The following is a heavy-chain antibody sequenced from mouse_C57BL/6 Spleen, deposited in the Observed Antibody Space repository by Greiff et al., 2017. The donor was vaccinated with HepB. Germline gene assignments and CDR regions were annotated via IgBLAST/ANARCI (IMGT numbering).Heavy chain of an antibody. CDR2: IYPGDGDT. CDR1: GYAFSSSW. V-gene: IGHV1-82*01. Sequence: QVQLQQSGPELVKPGASVKISCKASGYAFSSSWMNWVKQRPGKGLEWIGRIYPGDGDTNYNGKFKGKATLTADKSSSTAYMQLSSLTSEDSAVYFCAMIYDGYSNYFDYWGQGTTLTVSS. J-gene: IGHJ2*01. CDR3: AMIYDGYSNYFDY. D-gene: IGHD2-3*01.